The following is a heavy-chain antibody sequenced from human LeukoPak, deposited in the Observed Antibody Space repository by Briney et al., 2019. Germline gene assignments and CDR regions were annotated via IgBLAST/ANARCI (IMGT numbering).Heavy chain of an antibody. Sequence: SETLSLTCTVSGGSISSGDYYWSWIRQPPGKGLEWIGYIYYSGSTYYNPSRKSRVTISVDTSKNQFSLKLSSVTAADTAVYYCARGYYYDSNGIDYWGQGTLVTVSS. CDR3: ARGYYYDSNGIDY. J-gene: IGHJ4*02. V-gene: IGHV4-30-4*01. D-gene: IGHD3-22*01. CDR1: GGSISSGDYY. CDR2: IYYSGST.